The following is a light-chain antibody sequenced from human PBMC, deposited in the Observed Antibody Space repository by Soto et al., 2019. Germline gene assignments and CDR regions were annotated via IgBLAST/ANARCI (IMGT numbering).Light chain of an antibody. CDR3: SSYTSSSTLGV. CDR1: SSDVGGYNY. J-gene: IGLJ1*01. Sequence: QSALTQPASVSGSPGKSLTISCTGTSSDVGGYNYVSWYQQHPGKAPKLMIYEVSNRPSGVSNRFSGSKSGNTASLTISGLQAEDEADYYCSSYTSSSTLGVFGTGTKLTVL. V-gene: IGLV2-14*01. CDR2: EVS.